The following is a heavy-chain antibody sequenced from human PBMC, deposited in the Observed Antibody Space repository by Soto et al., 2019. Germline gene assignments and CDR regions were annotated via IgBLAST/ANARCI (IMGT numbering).Heavy chain of an antibody. D-gene: IGHD6-13*01. CDR3: AKELDSSSWYRISLRYYYYGMDV. CDR1: GFTFSSYG. J-gene: IGHJ6*02. Sequence: GGSLRLSCAASGFTFSSYGMHWVRQAPGKGLEWMAVISYDGSNKYYADSVKGRFTISRDNSKNTLYLQMNSLRAEDTAVYYCAKELDSSSWYRISLRYYYYGMDVWGQGTTVTVSS. CDR2: ISYDGSNK. V-gene: IGHV3-30*18.